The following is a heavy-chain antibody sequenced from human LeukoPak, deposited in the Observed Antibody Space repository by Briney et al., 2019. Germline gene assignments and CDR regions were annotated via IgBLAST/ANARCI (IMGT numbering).Heavy chain of an antibody. CDR1: GGSISSYY. J-gene: IGHJ4*02. CDR2: IYYSGST. V-gene: IGHV4-59*01. Sequence: PSETLSLTCTVSGGSISSYYWSWIRQPAGKGLEWIGYIYYSGSTNYNPSLKSRVTISVDTSKNQFSLKLSSVTAADTAVYYCAREGEGYSIDYWGQGTLVTVSS. D-gene: IGHD2-15*01. CDR3: AREGEGYSIDY.